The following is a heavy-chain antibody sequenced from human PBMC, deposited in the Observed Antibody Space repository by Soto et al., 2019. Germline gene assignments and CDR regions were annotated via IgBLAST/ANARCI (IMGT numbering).Heavy chain of an antibody. Sequence: EASVKVSCKASGYTFTSYDIYWVRQATGQGLEWMGWMNPNTGNSGYAQKFQGRVTVTSDTSINTVHMELSSLRSEDTAVYYCARRAETNGWNGFGADKYYFDFWGQGTLVTSPQ. CDR1: GYTFTSYD. J-gene: IGHJ4*02. CDR3: ARRAETNGWNGFGADKYYFDF. V-gene: IGHV1-8*01. CDR2: MNPNTGNS. D-gene: IGHD1-1*01.